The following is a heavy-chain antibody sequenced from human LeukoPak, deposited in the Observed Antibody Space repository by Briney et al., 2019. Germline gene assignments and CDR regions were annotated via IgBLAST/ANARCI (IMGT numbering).Heavy chain of an antibody. Sequence: GGSLRLSCAASGFTFSSYAMSWVRQAPGKGLEWVSAISGSGGSTYYADSVKGRFTISRDNSKNTLYLQMNSLRAEDTAVYYCAKDQGYSSGWYYLIGHLQHWGQGTLVTVSS. V-gene: IGHV3-23*01. J-gene: IGHJ1*01. CDR1: GFTFSSYA. D-gene: IGHD6-19*01. CDR3: AKDQGYSSGWYYLIGHLQH. CDR2: ISGSGGST.